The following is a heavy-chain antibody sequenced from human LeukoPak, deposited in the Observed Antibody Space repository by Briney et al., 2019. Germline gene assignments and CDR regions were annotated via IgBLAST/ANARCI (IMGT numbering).Heavy chain of an antibody. Sequence: GGSLRLSCAASGFPFNSYAMSWVRQAPGKGLGWVSTISGSGDITYYADSVKGRFAISRDFSRNTLNLQMNSLRAEDTAVYYCAKAAPGGGSYSLFGNWGLGTLVTVSS. D-gene: IGHD3-10*01. CDR2: ISGSGDIT. CDR1: GFPFNSYA. J-gene: IGHJ4*02. V-gene: IGHV3-23*01. CDR3: AKAAPGGGSYSLFGN.